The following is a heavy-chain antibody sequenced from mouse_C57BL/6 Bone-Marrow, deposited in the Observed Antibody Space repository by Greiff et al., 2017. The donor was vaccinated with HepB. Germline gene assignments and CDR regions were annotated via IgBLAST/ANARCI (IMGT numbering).Heavy chain of an antibody. CDR2: ISSGSSTI. D-gene: IGHD1-1*01. CDR1: GFTFSDYG. CDR3: ARPFLYYYGSSWFAY. Sequence: EVHLVESGGGLVKPGGSLKLSCAASGFTFSDYGMHWVRQAPEKGLEWVAYISSGSSTIYYADTVKGRFTISRDNAKNTLFLQMTSLRSEDTAMYYCARPFLYYYGSSWFAYWGQGTLVTVSA. V-gene: IGHV5-17*01. J-gene: IGHJ3*01.